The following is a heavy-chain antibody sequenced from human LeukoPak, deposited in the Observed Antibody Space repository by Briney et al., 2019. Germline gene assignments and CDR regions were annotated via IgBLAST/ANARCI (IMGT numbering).Heavy chain of an antibody. J-gene: IGHJ4*02. Sequence: ASVKVSCKVSGYSIIELSTHWVRQAPGKGLGWMGGVNLEHGNPVYAQKFQGRITMTEDTTTDTAYMELHSLTSEDTAVYYCAKGVAVAGTPPGGDYWGQGTLLTVSS. CDR3: AKGVAVAGTPPGGDY. CDR2: VNLEHGNP. D-gene: IGHD6-19*01. V-gene: IGHV1-24*01. CDR1: GYSIIELS.